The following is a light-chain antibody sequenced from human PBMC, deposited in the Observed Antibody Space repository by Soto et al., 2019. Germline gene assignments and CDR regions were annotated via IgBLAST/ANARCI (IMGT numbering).Light chain of an antibody. J-gene: IGKJ4*01. CDR1: QGINND. V-gene: IGKV1-9*01. Sequence: DIQLTQSPSFLSASVGDRVTITCRASQGINNDLAWYQQKPGKAPELLIYAASTLQSGVPSTFSGSGSGTQFTLTISSLQPEDFGTYYCQHLNSYPVTFGGGTKVEIK. CDR3: QHLNSYPVT. CDR2: AAS.